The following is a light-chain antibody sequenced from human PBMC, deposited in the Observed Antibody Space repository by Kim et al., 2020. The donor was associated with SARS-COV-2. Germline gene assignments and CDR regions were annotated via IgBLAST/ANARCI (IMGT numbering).Light chain of an antibody. Sequence: IRLTQSPSTLSASIGDRVSITCRASQSVDRWLAWYQQRPGKAPKLLIYDATDLKSGVPSRFSGRGSGTEFTLTITSLQPDDFGTYYCQQYSTYSYSLGQGTKLAI. CDR2: DAT. J-gene: IGKJ2*03. CDR1: QSVDRW. V-gene: IGKV1-5*01. CDR3: QQYSTYSYS.